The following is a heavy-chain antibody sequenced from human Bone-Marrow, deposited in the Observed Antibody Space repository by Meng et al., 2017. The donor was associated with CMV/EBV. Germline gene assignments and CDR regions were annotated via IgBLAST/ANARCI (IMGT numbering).Heavy chain of an antibody. J-gene: IGHJ6*02. CDR3: ARVTKFWSGRIYYYGMDV. D-gene: IGHD3-3*01. Sequence: ASVKVSCKASGYTFTSYYMHWVRQAPGQGLEWMGIINPSGGSTSYAQKFQGRVTMTRDTSTSTVYMELSRLRSDDTAVYYCARVTKFWSGRIYYYGMDVWGQGTTVTVSS. CDR1: GYTFTSYY. CDR2: INPSGGST. V-gene: IGHV1-46*01.